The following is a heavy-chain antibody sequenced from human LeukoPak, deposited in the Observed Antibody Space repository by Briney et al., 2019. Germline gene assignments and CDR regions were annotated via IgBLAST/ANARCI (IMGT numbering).Heavy chain of an antibody. Sequence: ASVKVSCKXSGGTFSSYAISWVRQAPGQGLEWMGRIIPIFGTANYAQKFQGRVTITTDESTSTAYMELSSLRSEDTAVYYCARAVYDSSGYYFDYWGQGTLVTVSS. V-gene: IGHV1-69*05. D-gene: IGHD3-22*01. CDR2: IIPIFGTA. CDR1: GGTFSSYA. CDR3: ARAVYDSSGYYFDY. J-gene: IGHJ4*02.